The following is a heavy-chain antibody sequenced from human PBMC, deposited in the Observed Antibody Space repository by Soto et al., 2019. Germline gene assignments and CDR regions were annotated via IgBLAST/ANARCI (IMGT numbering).Heavy chain of an antibody. D-gene: IGHD3-10*01. CDR2: IYTSGST. CDR3: ARAGSGSSLYYYDYGMDV. CDR1: GVSISSYY. V-gene: IGHV4-4*07. J-gene: IGHJ6*02. Sequence: SETLSLTCTVSGVSISSYYWSWIRQAAGKGLEWIGRIYTSGSTNYNPSLKSRVTMSVDTSKNQFSLKLSSVTAADTAVYYCARAGSGSSLYYYDYGMDVWGQGTTVTVSS.